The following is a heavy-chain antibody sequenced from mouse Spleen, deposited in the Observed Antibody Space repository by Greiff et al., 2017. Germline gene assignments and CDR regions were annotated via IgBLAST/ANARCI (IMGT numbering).Heavy chain of an antibody. J-gene: IGHJ2*01. D-gene: IGHD1-1*01. CDR1: GFTFSSYG. CDR2: ISSGGSYT. CDR3: ARPQLLLYFDY. Sequence: EVNLVESGGDLVKPGGSLKLSCAASGFTFSSYGMSWVRQTPDKRLEWVATISSGGSYTYYPDSVKGRFTISRDNAKNTLYLQMSSLKSEDTAMYYCARPQLLLYFDYWGQGTTLTVSS. V-gene: IGHV5-6*01.